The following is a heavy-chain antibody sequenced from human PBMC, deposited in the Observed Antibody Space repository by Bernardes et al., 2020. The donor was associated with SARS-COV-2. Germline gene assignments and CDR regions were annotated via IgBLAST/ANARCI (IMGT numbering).Heavy chain of an antibody. J-gene: IGHJ6*02. CDR3: ARHRYCSGGSCYWDPYYYYYYGMDV. V-gene: IGHV5-51*01. CDR1: GYSFTSYW. Sequence: GDSLKISCKGSGYSFTSYWIGWVRQMPGKGLEWMGIIYPGDSDTRSSPSFQGQVTISADQSISTAYLQWSSLKASDTAMYYCARHRYCSGGSCYWDPYYYYYYGMDVWGQGTTVTVSS. D-gene: IGHD2-15*01. CDR2: IYPGDSDT.